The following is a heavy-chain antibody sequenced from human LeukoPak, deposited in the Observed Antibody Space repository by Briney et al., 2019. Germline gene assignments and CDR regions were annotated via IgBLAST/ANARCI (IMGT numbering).Heavy chain of an antibody. V-gene: IGHV3-21*01. Sequence: PGGSLRLSCAASGFTFITYTMNWVRQAPGKGLEWVSSTSRSSNYIYYADSVKGRFTISRDNAKNSLYLQMNSLRAEDTAVYYCARETSGSYYFDYWGQGTLVSVSS. CDR1: GFTFITYT. CDR2: TSRSSNYI. J-gene: IGHJ4*02. D-gene: IGHD1-26*01. CDR3: ARETSGSYYFDY.